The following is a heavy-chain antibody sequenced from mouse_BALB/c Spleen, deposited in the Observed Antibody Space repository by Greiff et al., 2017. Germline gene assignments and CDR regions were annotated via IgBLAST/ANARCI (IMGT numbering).Heavy chain of an antibody. CDR2: ISSGGST. V-gene: IGHV5-6-5*01. Sequence: EVKLVESGGGLVKPGGSLKLSCAASGFTFSSYAMSWVRQTPEKRLEWVASISSGGSTYYPDSVKGRFTISRDNARNILYLQMSSLRSEDTAMYYCARGEGLRRGFAYWGQGTLVTVSA. CDR3: ARGEGLRRGFAY. J-gene: IGHJ3*01. D-gene: IGHD2-4*01. CDR1: GFTFSSYA.